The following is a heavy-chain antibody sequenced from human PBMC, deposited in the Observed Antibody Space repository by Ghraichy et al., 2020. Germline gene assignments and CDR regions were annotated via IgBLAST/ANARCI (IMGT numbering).Heavy chain of an antibody. V-gene: IGHV3-53*01. CDR2: IYTGGAT. J-gene: IGHJ5*02. CDR3: ARPVGSPGGWFDP. CDR1: GIIVSSNY. Sequence: LSLTCAASGIIVSSNYMSWVRQAPGKGLEWVAVIYTGGATYYADSVKGRFTISRDNSENTVYLQMNSLRTGDTAVYYCARPVGSPGGWFDPWGQGTLVTVSS. D-gene: IGHD3-16*01.